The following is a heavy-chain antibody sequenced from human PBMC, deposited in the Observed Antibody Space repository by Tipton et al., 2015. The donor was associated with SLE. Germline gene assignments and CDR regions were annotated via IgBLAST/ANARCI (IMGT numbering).Heavy chain of an antibody. CDR3: ARVPRGGNSPFDY. J-gene: IGHJ4*02. CDR1: GGSFSGYY. Sequence: TLSLTCAVYGGSFSGYYWSWIRQPPGKGLEWIGEINHSGSTNYNPSLKSRVTISVDTSKNQFSLKLSSVTAADTAVYYCARVPRGGNSPFDYWGQGTLVTVSS. D-gene: IGHD4-23*01. CDR2: INHSGST. V-gene: IGHV4-34*01.